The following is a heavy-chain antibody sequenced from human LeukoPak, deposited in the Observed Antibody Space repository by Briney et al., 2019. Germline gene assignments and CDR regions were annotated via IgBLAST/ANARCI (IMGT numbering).Heavy chain of an antibody. V-gene: IGHV4-4*02. CDR1: GGSISSSNW. CDR3: ARTDCSGGSCYRRDYNWFDP. D-gene: IGHD2-15*01. CDR2: IYHSGST. Sequence: PSGTLSLTCAVSGGSISSSNWWSWVRQPPGKGLEWIGEIYHSGSTNYNPSLKSRVTISADKSKNQFSLKLSSVTAADTAVYYCARTDCSGGSCYRRDYNWFDPWGQGTLVTVSS. J-gene: IGHJ5*02.